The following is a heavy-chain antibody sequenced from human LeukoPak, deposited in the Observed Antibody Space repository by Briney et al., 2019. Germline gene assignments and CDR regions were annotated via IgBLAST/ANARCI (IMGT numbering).Heavy chain of an antibody. V-gene: IGHV4-59*01. CDR1: GGSISSYY. Sequence: PSETLSLTCTVSGGSISSYYWSWIQQPPGKGLEWIGYIYYSGSTNYNPSLKSRVTISVDTSKNQFSLKLSSVTAADTAVYYCARASLRPAALDYWGQGTLVTVSS. CDR3: ARASLRPAALDY. CDR2: IYYSGST. J-gene: IGHJ4*02. D-gene: IGHD2-2*01.